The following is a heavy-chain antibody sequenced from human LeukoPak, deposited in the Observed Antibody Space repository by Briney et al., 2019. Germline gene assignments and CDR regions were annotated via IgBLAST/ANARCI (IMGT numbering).Heavy chain of an antibody. CDR1: GGTFSSYA. Sequence: SVKVSCKASGGTFSSYAISWVRQAPGQGLEWMGGIIPIFGTANYAQKFQGRVTITADKSTSTAYMELRSLRSDDTAVYYCARADITMVRGVIITALYFDYWGQGTLVTVSS. D-gene: IGHD3-10*01. CDR2: IIPIFGTA. CDR3: ARADITMVRGVIITALYFDY. J-gene: IGHJ4*02. V-gene: IGHV1-69*06.